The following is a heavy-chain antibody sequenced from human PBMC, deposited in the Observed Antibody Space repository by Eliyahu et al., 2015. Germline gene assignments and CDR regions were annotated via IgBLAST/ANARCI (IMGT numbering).Heavy chain of an antibody. J-gene: IGHJ4*02. CDR3: AKGVIVGRRYFDY. CDR1: GFTFSSYA. D-gene: IGHD6-6*01. CDR2: ISGSGGTT. V-gene: IGHV3-23*01. Sequence: EVQLLESGGGLVQPGGSLRLXCAASGFTFSSYAMNWVRQTPGKGLEWVSVISGSGGTTYYADSMEGRFTISRDNSKNTLYLQMNSLRAEDTAVYYCAKGVIVGRRYFDYWGQGTLVTVSS.